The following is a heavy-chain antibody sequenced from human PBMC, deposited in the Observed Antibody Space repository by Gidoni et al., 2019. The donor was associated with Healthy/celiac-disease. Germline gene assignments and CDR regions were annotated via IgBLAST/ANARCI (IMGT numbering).Heavy chain of an antibody. Sequence: QVQLVQSGAEVKKPGSSVKVSCKASGGTFSSYAISWVRQAPGQGLEWMGGIIPIFGTANYAQKFQGRVTITADESTSTAYMELSSLRSEDTAVYYCARGAGLRFLESTPGNWFDPWGQGTLVTVSS. V-gene: IGHV1-69*01. CDR1: GGTFSSYA. CDR2: IIPIFGTA. CDR3: ARGAGLRFLESTPGNWFDP. D-gene: IGHD3-3*01. J-gene: IGHJ5*02.